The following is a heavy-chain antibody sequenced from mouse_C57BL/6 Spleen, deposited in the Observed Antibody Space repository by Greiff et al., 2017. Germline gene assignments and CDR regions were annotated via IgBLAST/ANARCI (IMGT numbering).Heavy chain of an antibody. V-gene: IGHV1-7*01. CDR3: AKDSSGYGEN. CDR1: GYTFTSYW. Sequence: VQLQQSGAELAKPGASVKLSCKASGYTFTSYWMHWVKQRPGQGLEWIGYINPSSGYTKYNQKFKDKATLTADKSASTAYMQVSILTYEDSAVYYCAKDSSGYGENWGQGTSRTVSS. CDR2: INPSSGYT. J-gene: IGHJ2*02. D-gene: IGHD3-2*02.